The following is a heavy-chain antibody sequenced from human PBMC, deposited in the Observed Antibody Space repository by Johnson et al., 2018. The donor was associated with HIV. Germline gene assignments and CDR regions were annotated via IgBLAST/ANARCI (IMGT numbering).Heavy chain of an antibody. CDR1: GFIFSVYW. V-gene: IGHV3-7*01. J-gene: IGHJ3*02. CDR2: IKQDGSEK. D-gene: IGHD6-25*01. CDR3: ARDETQRRYALTAFDI. Sequence: VQLVESGGGLVQPGGSRRLSCAASGFIFSVYWMTWVRQAPGKGLEWVANIKQDGSEKYYVDSVKDRFTISRDNAKNSLYLQMNSLRAEDTAVYYCARDETQRRYALTAFDIWGQGTLVTVSS.